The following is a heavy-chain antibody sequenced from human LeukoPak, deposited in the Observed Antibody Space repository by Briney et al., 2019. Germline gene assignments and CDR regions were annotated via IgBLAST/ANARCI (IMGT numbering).Heavy chain of an antibody. V-gene: IGHV3-23*01. J-gene: IGHJ4*02. CDR1: GFTFSDYY. Sequence: PGGSLRLSCAASGFTFSDYYMSWVRQAPGKGLEWVSAISGSGGSTYYADSVKGRFTISRDNSKNTLYLQMNSLRAEDTAVYYCAKVPGGIFGVVTYFDYWGQGTLVTVSS. D-gene: IGHD3-3*01. CDR3: AKVPGGIFGVVTYFDY. CDR2: ISGSGGST.